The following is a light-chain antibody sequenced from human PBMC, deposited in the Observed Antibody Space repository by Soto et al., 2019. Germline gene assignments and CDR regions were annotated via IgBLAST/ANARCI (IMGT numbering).Light chain of an antibody. Sequence: DIQMTQSPSSVSASVGDRVTITCRASQSISSWLAWYQQKPGKAPKLLIYAAATLASGVPARFSGLGSGTHFTLSISSLQPEDFGTYYCQRANSFPRTFGQGTKVDFK. J-gene: IGKJ1*01. V-gene: IGKV1-12*01. CDR3: QRANSFPRT. CDR2: AAA. CDR1: QSISSW.